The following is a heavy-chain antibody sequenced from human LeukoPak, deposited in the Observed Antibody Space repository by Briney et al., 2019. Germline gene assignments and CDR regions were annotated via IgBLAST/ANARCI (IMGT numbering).Heavy chain of an antibody. D-gene: IGHD5-24*01. V-gene: IGHV3-21*01. CDR1: GFTFSSYS. Sequence: GGSLRLSCAASGFTFSSYSMNWVRQAPGKGLEWVSSISSSSSYIYYADSVKGRFTISRDNAKNSLYLQVNSLRAEDTAVYYCARVRGMATINPFDYWGQGTLVTVSS. J-gene: IGHJ4*02. CDR3: ARVRGMATINPFDY. CDR2: ISSSSSYI.